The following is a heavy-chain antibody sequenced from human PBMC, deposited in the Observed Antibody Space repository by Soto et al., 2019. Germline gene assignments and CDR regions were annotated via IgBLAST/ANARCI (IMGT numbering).Heavy chain of an antibody. J-gene: IGHJ5*02. CDR3: AGHAYTSSASCFDP. Sequence: QLQLQESGSGLVKPSQTLSLTCAVSGGSISSGDYSWSWVRQPPGKGLEWIAYIYHSGSTYSSPSLKIRVTIAVARSKNQFSMKLSSVTAADTAVYYCAGHAYTSSASCFDPWGQGTLVTVSS. V-gene: IGHV4-30-2*01. D-gene: IGHD6-6*01. CDR2: IYHSGST. CDR1: GGSISSGDYS.